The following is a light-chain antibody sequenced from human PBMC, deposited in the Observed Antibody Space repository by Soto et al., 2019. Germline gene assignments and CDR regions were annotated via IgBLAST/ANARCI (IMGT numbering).Light chain of an antibody. J-gene: IGKJ4*01. Sequence: DIVMTQSPATLSVSPGERATLSCRASQSVRSNLAWYQHKPGQAPRLLIYGASTRATGIPARFSGSGSGTEFTLTISSLQSEDFAVYYCQQYNNWPPLTFGGGTKVEIK. CDR3: QQYNNWPPLT. V-gene: IGKV3-15*01. CDR1: QSVRSN. CDR2: GAS.